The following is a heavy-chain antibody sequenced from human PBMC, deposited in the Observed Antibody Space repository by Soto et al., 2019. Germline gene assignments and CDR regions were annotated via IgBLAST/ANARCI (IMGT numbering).Heavy chain of an antibody. CDR1: GLTVSGKKY. J-gene: IGHJ3*02. Sequence: DVQLVESGGGLIQPGGSLRLSCAAFGLTVSGKKYISCVRQAPGKGLEWVSALYDVDGTYYADSVKGRFTTSIDTSRTIVYLQMNSLRLDDTAVYFCATWHLQEHAYDIWGQGTTVTVSS. V-gene: IGHV3-53*01. CDR3: ATWHLQEHAYDI. CDR2: LYDVDGT. D-gene: IGHD4-4*01.